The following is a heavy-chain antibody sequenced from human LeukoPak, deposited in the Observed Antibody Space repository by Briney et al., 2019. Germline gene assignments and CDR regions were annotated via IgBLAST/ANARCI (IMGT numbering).Heavy chain of an antibody. CDR2: IYYSGST. J-gene: IGHJ6*02. Sequence: SETLSLTCTVSGGSISSYCWSWIRQPPGKGLEWIGYIYYSGSTNYNPSLKSRVTISVDTSKNQFSLKLSSVTAADTAVYYCARRQGIAAAGYYYYYGMDVWGQGTTVTVSS. D-gene: IGHD6-13*01. CDR1: GGSISSYC. V-gene: IGHV4-59*08. CDR3: ARRQGIAAAGYYYYYGMDV.